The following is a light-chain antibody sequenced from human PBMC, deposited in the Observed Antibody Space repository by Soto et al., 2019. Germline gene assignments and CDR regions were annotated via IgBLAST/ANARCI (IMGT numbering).Light chain of an antibody. J-gene: IGKJ2*01. V-gene: IGKV3-11*01. Sequence: EIVVTQSPATLSLSPGERATLSCRASQSVSSYLAWYQQKPGQAPRILIYDASNRATGILARFSGSGSGTDFTLTISSLEPEDFAVYYCQQRSNWPPYTFGQGTKLEIK. CDR2: DAS. CDR1: QSVSSY. CDR3: QQRSNWPPYT.